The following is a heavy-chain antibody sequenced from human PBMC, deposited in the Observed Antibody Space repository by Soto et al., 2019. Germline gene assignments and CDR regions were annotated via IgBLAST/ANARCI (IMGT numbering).Heavy chain of an antibody. D-gene: IGHD3-10*01. CDR1: GFTLSSYW. CDR3: ASGTMARFDY. Sequence: PGGSLRLSCAASGFTLSSYWMTWVRQAPGKGLEWVANIKQDGSEKYYVDSVKGRFTISRDNAKNSLYLQMNSLRAEDTAVYYCASGTMARFDYWGQGT. J-gene: IGHJ4*02. CDR2: IKQDGSEK. V-gene: IGHV3-7*01.